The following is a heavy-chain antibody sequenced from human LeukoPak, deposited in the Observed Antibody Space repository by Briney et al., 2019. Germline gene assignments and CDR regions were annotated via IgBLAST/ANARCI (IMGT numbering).Heavy chain of an antibody. J-gene: IGHJ4*02. CDR2: IYYTGGT. V-gene: IGHV4-39*01. CDR1: GGSITTSSYY. Sequence: KPSETLSLTCSVSGGSITTSSYYWGWIRQSPDKGLEWIGSIYYTGGTFYSPSLKSRVTISVDTSKNQFSLKLTSVTAADTAVYYCARHGGTRVTLAEVFYFDYWGQGTLVTVSS. CDR3: ARHGGTRVTLAEVFYFDY. D-gene: IGHD4-11*01.